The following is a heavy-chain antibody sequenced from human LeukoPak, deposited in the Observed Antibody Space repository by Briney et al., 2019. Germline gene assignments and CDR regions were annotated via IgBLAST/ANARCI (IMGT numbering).Heavy chain of an antibody. D-gene: IGHD1-26*01. V-gene: IGHV3-30*01. J-gene: IGHJ3*02. Sequence: PGGSLRLSCAASGFTFSSYAMHWVRQAPGKGLEWVAVISYDGSNKYYADSVKGRFTISRDNSKNTLYLQMNSLRAEDTAVYYCARALRGSYRGDAFDIWGQGTMVTVSS. CDR1: GFTFSSYA. CDR3: ARALRGSYRGDAFDI. CDR2: ISYDGSNK.